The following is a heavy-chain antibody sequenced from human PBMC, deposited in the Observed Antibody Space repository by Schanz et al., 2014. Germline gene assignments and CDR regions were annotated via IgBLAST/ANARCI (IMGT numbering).Heavy chain of an antibody. J-gene: IGHJ4*02. CDR2: ISNEGRDE. D-gene: IGHD2-21*01. V-gene: IGHV3-30*03. CDR1: GKNISRKG. Sequence: QVQLGEDGGGGEKAGRSVRMECAASGKNISRKGRKRVGKAPGKGLEWVAVISNEGRDEHYADSVKGRFTISRDNSKNTLYLQMNSLRAEDTAVYYCARESPFGGDCFSHWGQGTLVTVSS. CDR3: ARESPFGGDCFSH.